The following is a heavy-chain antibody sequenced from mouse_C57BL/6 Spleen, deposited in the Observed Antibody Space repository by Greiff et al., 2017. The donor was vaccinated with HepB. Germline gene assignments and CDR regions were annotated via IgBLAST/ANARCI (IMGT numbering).Heavy chain of an antibody. CDR1: GFTFSSYA. Sequence: EVKLMESGGGLVKPGGSLKLSCAASGFTFSSYAMSWVRQTPEKRLEWVATISDGGSYTYYPDNVKGRFTISRDNAKNNLYLQMSHLKSEETAMYYCARDGYYDYAMDYWGQGTSVTVSS. CDR3: ARDGYYDYAMDY. V-gene: IGHV5-4*01. CDR2: ISDGGSYT. J-gene: IGHJ4*01. D-gene: IGHD2-3*01.